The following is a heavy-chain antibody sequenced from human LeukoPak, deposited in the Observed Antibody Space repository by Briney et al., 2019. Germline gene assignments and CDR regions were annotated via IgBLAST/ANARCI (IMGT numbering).Heavy chain of an antibody. V-gene: IGHV4-30-2*01. CDR1: GGSISSGGYS. CDR2: IYHSGST. D-gene: IGHD3-3*01. Sequence: PSETLSLTCAVSGGSISSGGYSWSWIRQPPGTGLEWIGYIYHSGSTYYNPSLKSRVTISVDRSKNQFSLKLSSVTAADTAVYYCARVGDYDFWSGYNWFDPWGQGTLVTVSS. J-gene: IGHJ5*02. CDR3: ARVGDYDFWSGYNWFDP.